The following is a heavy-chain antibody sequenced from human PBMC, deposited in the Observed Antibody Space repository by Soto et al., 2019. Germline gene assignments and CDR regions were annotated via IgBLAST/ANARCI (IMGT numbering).Heavy chain of an antibody. V-gene: IGHV3-30-3*01. CDR2: ISYDGSNK. D-gene: IGHD5-12*01. Sequence: PGVSLRLSFAASGFTFSSYAMHWVRQAPGKGLEWVAVISYDGSNKYYADSVKGRFTISRDNSKNTLYLQMNSLRAEDTAVYYCARSMATINRNLYYYYGMDVWGQGTTVTVSS. CDR3: ARSMATINRNLYYYYGMDV. J-gene: IGHJ6*02. CDR1: GFTFSSYA.